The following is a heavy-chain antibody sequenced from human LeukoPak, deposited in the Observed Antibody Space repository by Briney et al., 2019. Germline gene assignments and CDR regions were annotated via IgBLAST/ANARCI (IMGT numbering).Heavy chain of an antibody. CDR1: GGSFSGYY. V-gene: IGHV4-34*01. Sequence: SETLSLTCAVYGGSFSGYYWSWIRQPPGKGREWIGEINHSGSTNYNPSLKSRVTISVDTSKNQFSLKLSSVTAADTAVYYCASWGWLYFHWGQGTLVTVYS. J-gene: IGHJ4*02. CDR3: ASWGWLYFH. D-gene: IGHD2/OR15-2a*01. CDR2: INHSGST.